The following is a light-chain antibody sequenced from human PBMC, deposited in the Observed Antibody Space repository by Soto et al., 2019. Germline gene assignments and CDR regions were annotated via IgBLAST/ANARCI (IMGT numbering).Light chain of an antibody. CDR1: SSDIGGYEY. CDR2: DID. CDR3: NSMTSSWSTRFV. Sequence: QSVLTQPASVSGSPGQSITISCTGTSSDIGGYEYVSWYQQYPGKAPKLIIYDIDNRPSGVSTRFSGSRSGNTASLTISGLQAEDEGDYYCNSMTSSWSTRFVFGTGTKLTVL. V-gene: IGLV2-14*01. J-gene: IGLJ1*01.